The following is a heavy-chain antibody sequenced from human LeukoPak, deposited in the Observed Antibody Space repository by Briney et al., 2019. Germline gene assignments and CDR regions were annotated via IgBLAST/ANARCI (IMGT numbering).Heavy chain of an antibody. Sequence: PGGSLRLSCAACGFTFSDYGMHWVRQATGKGLEWVSAIGTAGDTYYTGSVKGRFTISRENAKNSLYLQMNSLRAGDTAVYYCVRVAKERVGGVYYFDYWGQGTPVTVSS. J-gene: IGHJ4*02. CDR1: GFTFSDYG. CDR2: IGTAGDT. V-gene: IGHV3-13*01. D-gene: IGHD1-1*01. CDR3: VRVAKERVGGVYYFDY.